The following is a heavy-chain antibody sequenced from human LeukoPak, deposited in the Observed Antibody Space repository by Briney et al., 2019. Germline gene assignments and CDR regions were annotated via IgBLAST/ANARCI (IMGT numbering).Heavy chain of an antibody. D-gene: IGHD6-6*01. CDR2: IYYSGST. J-gene: IGHJ5*02. V-gene: IGHV4-31*03. CDR3: ARGGYSSSSGDWFDP. Sequence: SETLSLTCTVSGGSISSGGYYWSWIRQHPGKGLEWIGYIYYSGSTYYNPSLKSRVTISVDTSKNQFSLKLSSVTAADTAVYYCARGGYSSSSGDWFDPWGQGTLVTVSS. CDR1: GGSISSGGYY.